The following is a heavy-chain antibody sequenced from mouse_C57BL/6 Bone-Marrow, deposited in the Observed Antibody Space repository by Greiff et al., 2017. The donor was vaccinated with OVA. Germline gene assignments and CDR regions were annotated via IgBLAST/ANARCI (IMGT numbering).Heavy chain of an antibody. Sequence: EVQLVESGGGLVKPGGSLKLSCAASGFTFSDYGMHWVRQAPEKGLEWVAYISSGSSTIYYADTVKGRFTISRDNAKNTLFLQMTSLRSEDTAMYYCAIITTVVATRIFDYWGQGTTLTVSS. D-gene: IGHD1-1*01. J-gene: IGHJ2*01. CDR2: ISSGSSTI. CDR3: AIITTVVATRIFDY. V-gene: IGHV5-17*01. CDR1: GFTFSDYG.